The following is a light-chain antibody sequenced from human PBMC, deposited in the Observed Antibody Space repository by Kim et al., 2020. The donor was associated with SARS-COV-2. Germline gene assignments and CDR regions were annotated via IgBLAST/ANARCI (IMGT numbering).Light chain of an antibody. Sequence: APGKTARTTCGGNNIGSKSVHCYQQKPGQAPVLVIYYDSDRPSGIPERFSGSNSGNTATLTISRVEAGDDADYYCQVWDSSSDHRVSGGGTQLTVL. CDR1: NIGSKS. CDR2: YDS. J-gene: IGLJ3*02. V-gene: IGLV3-21*04. CDR3: QVWDSSSDHRV.